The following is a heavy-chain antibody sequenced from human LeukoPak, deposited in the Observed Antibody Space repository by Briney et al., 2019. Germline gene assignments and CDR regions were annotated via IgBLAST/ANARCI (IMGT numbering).Heavy chain of an antibody. CDR3: ARVSIVVVVAAPGEIDY. CDR2: IYYSGST. J-gene: IGHJ4*02. D-gene: IGHD2-15*01. CDR1: GGSISSGGYY. Sequence: SETLSLTCTVSGGSISSGGYYWSWIRQHPGKGLEWIGYIYYSGSTYYNPSLKSRVTISVDTSKNQFSLKLSSVTAADTAVYYCARVSIVVVVAAPGEIDYWGQGTLVTVSS. V-gene: IGHV4-31*03.